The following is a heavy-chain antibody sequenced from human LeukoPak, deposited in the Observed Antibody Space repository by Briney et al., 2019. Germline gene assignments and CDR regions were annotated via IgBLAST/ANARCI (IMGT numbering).Heavy chain of an antibody. CDR1: GGSISSYY. J-gene: IGHJ6*02. D-gene: IGHD3-22*01. Sequence: KPSETLSLTCTVSGGSISSYYWSWIRQPPGKGLEWIGYIYYSGSTNYNPSLKSRVTISVDTSKNQFSLKLSSVTAADTAVYYCARGHWYYYDSSGFRDYYYYGMDVWGQGTTVTVSS. CDR3: ARGHWYYYDSSGFRDYYYYGMDV. V-gene: IGHV4-59*01. CDR2: IYYSGST.